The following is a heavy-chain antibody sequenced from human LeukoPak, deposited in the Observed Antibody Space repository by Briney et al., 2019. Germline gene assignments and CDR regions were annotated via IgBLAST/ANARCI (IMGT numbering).Heavy chain of an antibody. V-gene: IGHV4-38-2*02. CDR2: IYHSGST. J-gene: IGHJ4*02. D-gene: IGHD2-2*01. Sequence: SETLSLTCTVSGYSISSGYYWGWIRQPPGKGLEWIGSIYHSGSTYYNPSLKSRVTISVDTSKNQFSLKLSSVTAADTAVYYCARASRYCSSTSCYADYWGQETLVTVSS. CDR3: ARASRYCSSTSCYADY. CDR1: GYSISSGYY.